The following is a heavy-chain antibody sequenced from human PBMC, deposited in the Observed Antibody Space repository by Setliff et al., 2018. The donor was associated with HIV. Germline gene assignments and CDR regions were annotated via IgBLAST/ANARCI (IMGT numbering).Heavy chain of an antibody. J-gene: IGHJ1*01. D-gene: IGHD2-2*01. CDR3: ARGESTTWDLAEYFQH. CDR2: VYYTGTS. CDR1: GVSISSGGYY. V-gene: IGHV4-31*03. Sequence: SETLSLTCTVSGVSISSGGYYWSWIRQHPGKGLEWIGYVYYTGTSYFNPSLKSRITISVDTSKNHFSLKLGFATAADTAVYYCARGESTTWDLAEYFQHWGHGTLVTVSS.